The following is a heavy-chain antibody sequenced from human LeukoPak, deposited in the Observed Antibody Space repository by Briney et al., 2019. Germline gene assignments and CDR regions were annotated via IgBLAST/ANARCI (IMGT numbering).Heavy chain of an antibody. CDR2: IKQDGSEK. J-gene: IGHJ4*02. D-gene: IGHD5-18*01. CDR1: GFTFSNYA. V-gene: IGHV3-7*01. CDR3: ARGTAMGGNYFDY. Sequence: GGSLRLSCAASGFTFSNYAMSWVRQAPGKGLEWVANIKQDGSEKYYVDSVKGRFTISRDNAKNSLYLQMNSLRAEDTAVYYCARGTAMGGNYFDYWGQGTLVTVSS.